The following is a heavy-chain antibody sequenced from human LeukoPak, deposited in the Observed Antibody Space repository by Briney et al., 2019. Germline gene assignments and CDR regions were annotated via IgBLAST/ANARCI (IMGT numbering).Heavy chain of an antibody. Sequence: GGSLRLSCSASGFTFSSYAMHWVRQAPGKGLEWVSSVSGSGGSTHYVDSVKGRFTISRDKTKNTLYLQMNSLRAEDTAVYYCAKSSYYDASGYYREYYFDSWGQGTLVTVSS. CDR2: VSGSGGST. D-gene: IGHD3-22*01. V-gene: IGHV3-23*01. CDR1: GFTFSSYA. CDR3: AKSSYYDASGYYREYYFDS. J-gene: IGHJ4*02.